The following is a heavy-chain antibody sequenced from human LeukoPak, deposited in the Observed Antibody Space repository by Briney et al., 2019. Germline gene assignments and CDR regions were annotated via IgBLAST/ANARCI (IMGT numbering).Heavy chain of an antibody. V-gene: IGHV3-7*04. CDR3: ARAAYTGSPTSFDY. CDR1: GFTFSTSW. J-gene: IGHJ4*02. CDR2: IKQDGSEK. Sequence: GGSLRLSCAASGFTFSTSWMSWVRQAPGKGLECVPTIKQDGSEKYYVDSVKGRFTISRDNAKISLYLQMNSLRAEDTAVYYCARAAYTGSPTSFDYWGQGNLVTVSS. D-gene: IGHD1-26*01.